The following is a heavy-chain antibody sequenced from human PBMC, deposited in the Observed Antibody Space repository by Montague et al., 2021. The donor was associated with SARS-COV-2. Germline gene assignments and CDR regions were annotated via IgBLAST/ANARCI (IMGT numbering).Heavy chain of an antibody. V-gene: IGHV3-21*01. J-gene: IGHJ4*02. D-gene: IGHD2/OR15-2a*01. CDR3: VSQEGSIY. CDR1: GFTFSSYS. CDR2: ISGSSSYI. Sequence: SLRLSCAASGFTFSSYSMNWVRQAPGKGLEWVSSISGSSSYIYYADSVKGRFTISRDNAKNSLYLQMNSLRAEDTAVYYCVSQEGSIYWGQGTLVTASS.